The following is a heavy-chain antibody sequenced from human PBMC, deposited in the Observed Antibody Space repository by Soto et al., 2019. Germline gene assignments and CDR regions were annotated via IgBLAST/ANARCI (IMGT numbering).Heavy chain of an antibody. CDR1: SGSFSGYY. CDR3: ARHGGYYFDY. D-gene: IGHD3-16*01. V-gene: IGHV4-34*01. CDR2: IYHGLSI. J-gene: IGHJ4*02. Sequence: KTSETLSLTCAVYSGSFSGYYWTWIRQPPGKGLEWIGEIYHGLSIVYNPSLESRVTISGDSSKNQFSLKLTSVTAADTAVYYCARHGGYYFDYWGQGALVTVSS.